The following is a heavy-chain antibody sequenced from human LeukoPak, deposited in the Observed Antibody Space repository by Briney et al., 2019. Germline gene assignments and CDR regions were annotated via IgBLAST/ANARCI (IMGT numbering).Heavy chain of an antibody. CDR1: GFTFSSYG. Sequence: PGGSLRLSCAASGFTFSSYGMHWVRQAPGKGLEWVAVISYDGSNKYYADSVKGRFTISRDNSKNTLYLQMNSLRAEDTAVYYCAKDVDPFCSGSYVEGFDYWGQGTLVTVSS. CDR2: ISYDGSNK. D-gene: IGHD3-10*02. J-gene: IGHJ4*02. CDR3: AKDVDPFCSGSYVEGFDY. V-gene: IGHV3-30*18.